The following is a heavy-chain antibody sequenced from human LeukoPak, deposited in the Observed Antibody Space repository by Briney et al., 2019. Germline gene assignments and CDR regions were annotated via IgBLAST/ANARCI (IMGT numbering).Heavy chain of an antibody. D-gene: IGHD6-19*01. CDR1: GGSISSGGYS. Sequence: PSETLSLTCAVSGGSISSGGYSWSWIRQPPGKGLEWIGYIYHSGSTYYNPSLKSRVTISVDRSKNQFSLKLSSVTAADTAVYYCARGGGSGWYIDWFDPWGQGTLVTVSS. CDR3: ARGGGSGWYIDWFDP. CDR2: IYHSGST. V-gene: IGHV4-30-2*01. J-gene: IGHJ5*02.